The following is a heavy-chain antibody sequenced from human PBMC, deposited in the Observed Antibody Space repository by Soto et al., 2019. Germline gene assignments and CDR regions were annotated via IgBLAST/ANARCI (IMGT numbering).Heavy chain of an antibody. CDR1: GYTFTSYA. Sequence: ASVKVSCKASGYTFTSYAMHWVRQAPGQRLEWMGWINAGNGNTKYPQKFQGRVTITRDTSASTAYMELSSLRSEDTAVYYCARVSRYCGSTSCNYYYGMDVWGQGTTVTVSS. V-gene: IGHV1-3*01. D-gene: IGHD2-2*01. CDR3: ARVSRYCGSTSCNYYYGMDV. J-gene: IGHJ6*02. CDR2: INAGNGNT.